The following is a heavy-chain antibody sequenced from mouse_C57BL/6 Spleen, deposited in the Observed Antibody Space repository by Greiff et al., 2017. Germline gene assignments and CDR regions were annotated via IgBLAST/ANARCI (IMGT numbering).Heavy chain of an antibody. Sequence: VQLQQPGAELVKPGASVKMSCKASGYTFTSYWITWVKQRPGQGLEWIGDIYPGSGSTNYNEKFKSKATLTVDTSSSTAYMQLSSLTSEDSAVYYCARESYYGSSYVGIYYYAMDYWGQGTSVTVAS. D-gene: IGHD1-1*01. CDR2: IYPGSGST. CDR1: GYTFTSYW. CDR3: ARESYYGSSYVGIYYYAMDY. J-gene: IGHJ4*01. V-gene: IGHV1-55*01.